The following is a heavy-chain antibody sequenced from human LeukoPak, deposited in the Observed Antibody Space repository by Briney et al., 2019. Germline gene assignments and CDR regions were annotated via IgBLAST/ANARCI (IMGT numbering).Heavy chain of an antibody. J-gene: IGHJ4*02. CDR1: GYTFTGYY. D-gene: IGHD3-10*01. Sequence: LGASVKVSCKASGYTFTGYYMHWVRQAPGQGLEWMGWINPNSGGTNYAQKFQGRVTMTRDTSISTAYMELSRLRSDDTAVYYCASLTMVRGVPIVGYWGQGTLVTVSS. CDR2: INPNSGGT. CDR3: ASLTMVRGVPIVGY. V-gene: IGHV1-2*03.